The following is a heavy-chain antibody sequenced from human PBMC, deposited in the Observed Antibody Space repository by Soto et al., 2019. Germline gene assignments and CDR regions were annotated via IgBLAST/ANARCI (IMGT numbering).Heavy chain of an antibody. CDR1: GGSISTSSYY. D-gene: IGHD2-15*01. V-gene: IGHV4-39*01. CDR3: ARDVIGYCSGGSCHYYYYMDV. CDR2: IYYSGST. Sequence: ETLSLTCTVSGGSISTSSYYWGWIRQPPGKGLEWIGSIYYSGSTHYNPSLKSRVTISIDTSKNQFSLKLSSVTAADTAVYYCARDVIGYCSGGSCHYYYYMDVWGKGTTVTVSS. J-gene: IGHJ6*03.